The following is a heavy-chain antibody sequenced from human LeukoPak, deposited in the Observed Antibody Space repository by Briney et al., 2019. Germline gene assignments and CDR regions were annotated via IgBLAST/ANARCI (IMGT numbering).Heavy chain of an antibody. CDR2: ISSTSSYM. Sequence: GGSLRLSCSASGFDLSPYTMDWVRQAPGKGLEWVASISSTSSYMYYGDSLKGRFTISRDNAKNTLYLQLGSLRAEDTATYYCARRVTTFLSWGQGTLVIVSS. CDR1: GFDLSPYT. D-gene: IGHD4-17*01. V-gene: IGHV3-21*01. CDR3: ARRVTTFLS. J-gene: IGHJ4*02.